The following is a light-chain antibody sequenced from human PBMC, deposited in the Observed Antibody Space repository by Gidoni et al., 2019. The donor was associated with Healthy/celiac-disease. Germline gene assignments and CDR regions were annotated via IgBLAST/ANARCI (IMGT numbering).Light chain of an antibody. CDR1: QSVSSY. CDR3: QQRSNWPT. Sequence: EIVLTQSPATLSLYPGERATLSCRASQSVSSYLAWYQQKPGQAPRLLIYDASNRATGIPARLSGSGSGTDFTRTISSLEPEDFAVYYCQQRSNWPTFGQGTKVEIK. V-gene: IGKV3-11*01. J-gene: IGKJ1*01. CDR2: DAS.